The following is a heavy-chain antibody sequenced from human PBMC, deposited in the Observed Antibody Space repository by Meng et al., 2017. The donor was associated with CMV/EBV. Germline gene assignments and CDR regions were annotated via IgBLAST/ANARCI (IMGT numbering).Heavy chain of an antibody. CDR2: IYSGGST. Sequence: ETLSLTCAASGFTVSSNYMSWVRQAPGKGLEWVSVIYSGGSTYYPDSVKGRFTISRDNSKNTLYLQMNSLRAEDTAVYYCARVATMVRGVIDYWGQGTLVTVSS. V-gene: IGHV3-53*01. D-gene: IGHD3-10*01. CDR3: ARVATMVRGVIDY. J-gene: IGHJ4*02. CDR1: GFTVSSNY.